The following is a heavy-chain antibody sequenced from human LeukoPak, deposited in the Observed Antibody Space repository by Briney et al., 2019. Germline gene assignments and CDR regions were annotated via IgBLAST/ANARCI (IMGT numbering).Heavy chain of an antibody. J-gene: IGHJ4*02. CDR1: GFTFDDYA. CDR2: ISWNSGSI. CDR3: ARDKSIIGGPFDY. V-gene: IGHV3-9*01. Sequence: GGSLRLSCAASGFTFDDYAMHWVRQAPGKGLEWVSGISWNSGSIGYADSVKGRFTISRDNAKNSLYLQMNSLRAEDTAVYYCARDKSIIGGPFDYWGQGTLVTVSS. D-gene: IGHD3-3*02.